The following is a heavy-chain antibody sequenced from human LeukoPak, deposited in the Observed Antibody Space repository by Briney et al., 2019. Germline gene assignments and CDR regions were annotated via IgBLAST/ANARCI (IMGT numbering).Heavy chain of an antibody. CDR2: IYYSGST. D-gene: IGHD6-6*01. J-gene: IGHJ4*02. CDR1: GGSISSYY. CDR3: ARAFSSSSFYFNY. V-gene: IGHV4-59*01. Sequence: PSETLSLTCTVSGGSISSYYWSWIRQPLGKGLEWIGYIYYSGSTNYNPSLKSRVTISVDTSKNQFSLKLSSVTAADTAVYYCARAFSSSSFYFNYWGQGTLVTVSS.